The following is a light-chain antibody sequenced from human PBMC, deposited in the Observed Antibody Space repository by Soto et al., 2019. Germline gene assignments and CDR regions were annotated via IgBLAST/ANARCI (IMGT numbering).Light chain of an antibody. V-gene: IGLV2-14*01. CDR3: SSYTSTSTPCV. J-gene: IGLJ1*01. CDR2: EVS. CDR1: SSDVGGYNY. Sequence: QSVLTRPASVSGSPGRSITSACTGTSSDVGGYNYVSWYQLHPGKAPKLIIYEVSHRPSGASNHFSGYKSGNTASLTISGLQAEDEADYYCSSYTSTSTPCVFGTGTKVTGL.